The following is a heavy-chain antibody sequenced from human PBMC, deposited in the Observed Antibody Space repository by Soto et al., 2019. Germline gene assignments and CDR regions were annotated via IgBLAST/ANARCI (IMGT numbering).Heavy chain of an antibody. D-gene: IGHD3-16*01. CDR1: GFTVSSNS. CDR2: IYADGGT. CDR3: ARDNSILGAPFQD. J-gene: IGHJ1*01. Sequence: EVELVETGGGLIQPGGSLRLSCAVSGFTVSSNSMSWVRQAPGKGLEWVSLIYADGGTYYGDSVKGRFTISRDTSKNTVSLQMTSLRADDTAVYCCARDNSILGAPFQDWVQGTLVTVSS. V-gene: IGHV3-53*02.